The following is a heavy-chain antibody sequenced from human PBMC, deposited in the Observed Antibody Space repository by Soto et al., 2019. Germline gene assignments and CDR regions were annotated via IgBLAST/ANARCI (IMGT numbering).Heavy chain of an antibody. D-gene: IGHD1-26*01. V-gene: IGHV3-74*01. Sequence: GSLRLSCAASGFTFSSYWMHWVRQAPGKGLVWVSRINSDGSSTSYADSVKGRFTISRDNAKNTLYLQMNSLRAEDTAVYYCASGSYYDVRNYWGQGTLVTVSS. CDR2: INSDGSST. J-gene: IGHJ4*02. CDR1: GFTFSSYW. CDR3: ASGSYYDVRNY.